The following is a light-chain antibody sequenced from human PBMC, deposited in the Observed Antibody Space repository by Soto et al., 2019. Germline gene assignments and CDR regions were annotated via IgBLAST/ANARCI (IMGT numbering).Light chain of an antibody. CDR2: DVS. CDR3: QQYNTFWT. J-gene: IGKJ1*01. V-gene: IGKV1-5*01. Sequence: DIQMTQSPSTLSASVGDRVTITCRASQSISTWLAWYQQKPGKAPKLLIYDVSSLESGVPSRFSGSGSGTEFTLTISSLQPDDCAIYYCQQYNTFWTFGQGTKVDSK. CDR1: QSISTW.